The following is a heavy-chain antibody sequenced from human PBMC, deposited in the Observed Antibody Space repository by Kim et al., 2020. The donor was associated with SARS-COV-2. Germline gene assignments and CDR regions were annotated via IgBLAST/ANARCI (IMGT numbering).Heavy chain of an antibody. Sequence: GSLRLSCAASGFTFSGYEMHWVRQAPGKGLEWVSYISSSGSTIYYADSVKGRFTISRDNAKNSLYLQMSSLRAEDTAVYYCATESITIFGVVIPFDYWGQGTLVTVSS. J-gene: IGHJ4*02. CDR2: ISSSGSTI. CDR1: GFTFSGYE. D-gene: IGHD3-3*01. CDR3: ATESITIFGVVIPFDY. V-gene: IGHV3-48*03.